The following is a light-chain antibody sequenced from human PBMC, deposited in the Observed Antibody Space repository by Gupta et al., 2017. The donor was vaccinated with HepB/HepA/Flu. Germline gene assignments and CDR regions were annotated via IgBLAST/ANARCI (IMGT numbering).Light chain of an antibody. CDR3: QQRNIWPLT. CDR2: GAS. Sequence: EIVLTQSPATLSLSPGERATLSCRASQSVSSYLAWYQQKPGQAPRLLIYGASNRAAGIPARFSGSGSGKDFTLTISSLEPEDFAVYYCQQRNIWPLTFGGGTKVEIE. V-gene: IGKV3-11*01. J-gene: IGKJ4*01. CDR1: QSVSSY.